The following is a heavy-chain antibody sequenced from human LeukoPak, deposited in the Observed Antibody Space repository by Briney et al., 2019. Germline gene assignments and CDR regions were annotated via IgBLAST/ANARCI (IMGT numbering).Heavy chain of an antibody. CDR1: GGSISSSTYY. CDR2: IYYSGST. Sequence: SETLSLTCTVSGGSISSSTYYWGWIRQPPGKGLEWIGSIYYSGSTYYNPSLKSRVTISVDTSKNQFSLKLSSVTAADAAVYYCARHVSITIAFHIWGQGTMVTVSS. D-gene: IGHD3-10*01. J-gene: IGHJ3*02. CDR3: ARHVSITIAFHI. V-gene: IGHV4-39*01.